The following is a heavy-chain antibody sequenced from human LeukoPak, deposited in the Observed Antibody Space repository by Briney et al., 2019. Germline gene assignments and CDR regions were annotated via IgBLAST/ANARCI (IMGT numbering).Heavy chain of an antibody. J-gene: IGHJ4*02. CDR1: GFTVSSDY. V-gene: IGHV3-53*01. CDR3: AKENGYNYYFDY. D-gene: IGHD5-24*01. Sequence: VGSLRLSCAASGFTVSSDYMSWVRQAPGKGLEWVSVIYSGGSTNYADSVKGRFTISRDNSKNTLYLQMNSLRAEDTAVYYCAKENGYNYYFDYWGQGTLVTVSS. CDR2: IYSGGST.